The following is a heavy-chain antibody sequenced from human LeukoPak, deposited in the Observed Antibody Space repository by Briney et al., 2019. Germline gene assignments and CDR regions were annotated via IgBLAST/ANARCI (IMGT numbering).Heavy chain of an antibody. CDR1: GGTFSSYA. D-gene: IGHD2-21*01. V-gene: IGHV1-69*04. CDR3: ASPRVFPYYYGMDV. J-gene: IGHJ6*02. CDR2: IIPILGIA. Sequence: ASVKVSCKASGGTFSSYAISWVRQAPGQGLEWMGRIIPILGIANYAQKFQGRVTITADKSTSTAYMELSSLRYEDTAVYYCASPRVFPYYYGMDVWGQGTTVTVSS.